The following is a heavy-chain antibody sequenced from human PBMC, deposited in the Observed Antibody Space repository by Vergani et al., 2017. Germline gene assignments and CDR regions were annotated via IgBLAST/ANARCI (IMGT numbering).Heavy chain of an antibody. V-gene: IGHV4-59*01. CDR2: IYYSGST. Sequence: QVQLQESGPGLVKPSETLSLTCTVSGGSISSYYLHWIRQPPGKGLEWIGYIYYSGSTNTNPSLKSRGTISVDTSKNQFSRKLRSVTAADTAVYYCSTARYSGSYSAGAFDIWGQGTMVTVSS. D-gene: IGHD1-26*01. CDR1: GGSISSYY. J-gene: IGHJ3*02. CDR3: STARYSGSYSAGAFDI.